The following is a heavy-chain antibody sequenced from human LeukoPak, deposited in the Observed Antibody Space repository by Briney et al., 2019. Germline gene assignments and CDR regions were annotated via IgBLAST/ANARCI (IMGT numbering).Heavy chain of an antibody. CDR1: GFTFDDYG. CDR3: ARGDYYDSSGIGFY. D-gene: IGHD3-22*01. Sequence: GGSLRLSCAASGFTFDDYGMSWVRQAPGKGLEWVSGINWNGGSTGYADSVKGRFTISRDNAKNSLYLQMNSLRAEDTALYYCARGDYYDSSGIGFYWGQGTLVTASS. CDR2: INWNGGST. J-gene: IGHJ4*02. V-gene: IGHV3-20*04.